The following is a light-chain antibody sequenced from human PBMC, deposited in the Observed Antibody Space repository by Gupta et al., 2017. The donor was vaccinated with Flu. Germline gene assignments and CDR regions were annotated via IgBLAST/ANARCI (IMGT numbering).Light chain of an antibody. J-gene: IGKJ1*01. CDR1: EITSSY. CDR3: QQTYSSPPT. CDR2: VAS. Sequence: ADRVTITCRASEITSSYLNWDQQKPGKAPKFLIHVASSLQSGVPSRLSGSGSGTDFTLIISSLHPEDFSTWYFQQTYSSPPTLGQGTEVEIK. V-gene: IGKV1-39*01.